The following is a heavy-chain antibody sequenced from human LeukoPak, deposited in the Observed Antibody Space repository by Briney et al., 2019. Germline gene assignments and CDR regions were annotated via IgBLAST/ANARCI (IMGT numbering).Heavy chain of an antibody. Sequence: GGSLRLSCAASGFTFSSYAMSWVRQAPGKGLEWVSAISGSGGSTYYADSVKGRFPISRANSKNTLYLQMNSLRAEDTAVYYCAKDQWLATLHNFDYWGQGTLVTVSS. CDR2: ISGSGGST. J-gene: IGHJ4*02. V-gene: IGHV3-23*01. D-gene: IGHD6-19*01. CDR1: GFTFSSYA. CDR3: AKDQWLATLHNFDY.